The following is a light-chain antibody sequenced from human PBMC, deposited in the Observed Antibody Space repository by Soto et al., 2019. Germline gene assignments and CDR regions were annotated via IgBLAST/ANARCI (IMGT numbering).Light chain of an antibody. CDR3: CSYAGRSTWDVV. J-gene: IGLJ2*01. CDR1: SSDVGGSGL. Sequence: QSALTQPASLSGSPGQSITISCTGTSSDVGGSGLVSWYQFHPGKAPKLLIFEGFKRPSGISNRFSGSKSGSTASLTISGLQAEDEADYYCCSYAGRSTWDVVFGGGTKLPVL. V-gene: IGLV2-23*01. CDR2: EGF.